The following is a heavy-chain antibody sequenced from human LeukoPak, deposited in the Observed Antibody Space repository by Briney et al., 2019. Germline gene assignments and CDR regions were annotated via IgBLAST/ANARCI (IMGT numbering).Heavy chain of an antibody. J-gene: IGHJ6*02. D-gene: IGHD6-19*01. V-gene: IGHV1-18*01. CDR1: GYTFTSYG. CDR2: ISAYNGNT. CDR3: ARYETSSGWFYYYYGMDV. Sequence: WASVKVSCKASGYTFTSYGISWVRQAPVQGLEWMGWISAYNGNTNYAQKLQGRVTMTTDTSTSTAYMELRSLRSDDTAVYYCARYETSSGWFYYYYGMDVWGQGTTVTVSS.